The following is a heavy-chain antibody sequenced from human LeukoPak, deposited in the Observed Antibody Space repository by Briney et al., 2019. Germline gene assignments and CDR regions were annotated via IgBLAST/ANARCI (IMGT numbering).Heavy chain of an antibody. V-gene: IGHV4-59*08. D-gene: IGHD4-23*01. CDR3: ARLPSTVVNAFDI. J-gene: IGHJ3*02. CDR2: IYYSGST. CDR1: GGSISSYY. Sequence: PSETLSLTCTVSGGSISSYYWSWIRQPPGKGLEWIGYIYYSGSTNYNPSLKSRVTISVDTSKNQFSLKLSSVTAADTAVYYCARLPSTVVNAFDIWGQGTMATVSS.